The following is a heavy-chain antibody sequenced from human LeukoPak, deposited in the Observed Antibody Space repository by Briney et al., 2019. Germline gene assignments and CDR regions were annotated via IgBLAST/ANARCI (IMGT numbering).Heavy chain of an antibody. CDR1: GFTVSSNY. V-gene: IGHV3-23*01. CDR3: AKDYCGGDCYWKDY. Sequence: GGSLRLSCAASGFTVSSNYMSWVRQAPGKGLEWVSAISGSGGSAYYADSVKGRFTISRDNSKNTLYLQMNSLRAEDTAVYYCAKDYCGGDCYWKDYWGQGTLVTVSS. D-gene: IGHD2-21*02. CDR2: ISGSGGSA. J-gene: IGHJ4*02.